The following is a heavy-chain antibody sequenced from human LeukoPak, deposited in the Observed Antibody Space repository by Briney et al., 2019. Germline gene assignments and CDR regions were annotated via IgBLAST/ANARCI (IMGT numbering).Heavy chain of an antibody. CDR1: GGSISSSSYY. D-gene: IGHD3-3*01. Sequence: SETLSLTCTVSGGSISSSSYYWGWIRQPPGKGLEWIGYIYYSGSTNYNPSLKSRVTISVDTSKNQFSLKLSSVTAADTAVYYCARSRSITIFGSLYWGQGTLVTVSS. CDR3: ARSRSITIFGSLY. J-gene: IGHJ4*02. CDR2: IYYSGST. V-gene: IGHV4-61*05.